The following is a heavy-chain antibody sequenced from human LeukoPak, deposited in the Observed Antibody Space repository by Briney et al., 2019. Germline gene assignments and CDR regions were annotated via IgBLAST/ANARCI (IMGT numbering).Heavy chain of an antibody. D-gene: IGHD2-15*01. Sequence: PSETLSLTCTVSGGSISSSSYYWGWIRQPPGKGLEWIGSIYYSGSTYYNPSLKSRVTISVDTSKNQFSLKLSSVTAADTAVYYCARAEPSGGYVGYWGQGTLVTVSS. CDR2: IYYSGST. J-gene: IGHJ4*02. CDR1: GGSISSSSYY. V-gene: IGHV4-39*07. CDR3: ARAEPSGGYVGY.